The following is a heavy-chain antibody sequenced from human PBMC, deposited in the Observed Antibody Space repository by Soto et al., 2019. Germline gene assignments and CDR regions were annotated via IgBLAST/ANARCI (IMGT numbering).Heavy chain of an antibody. Sequence: SETLSLTCIVSGGSISSSSYYWGWIRQPPGKGLEWIGSIYYSGSTYYNPSLKSRVTISVDTSKNQFSLKLSSVTAADTAVYYCASALLDHGDYYFHYWGQGTLVTVSS. V-gene: IGHV4-39*07. CDR3: ASALLDHGDYYFHY. CDR2: IYYSGST. CDR1: GGSISSSSYY. D-gene: IGHD4-17*01. J-gene: IGHJ4*02.